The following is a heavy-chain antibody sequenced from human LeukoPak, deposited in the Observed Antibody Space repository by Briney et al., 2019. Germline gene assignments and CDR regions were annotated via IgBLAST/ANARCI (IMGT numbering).Heavy chain of an antibody. Sequence: GGSLRLSCAASGFTFSDHYMQWVRQAPGKGLEWVGRIRDKANSYTTEYAASVKGRFTISRDDSQNSMFLQMNSLKIEDTAFYYCARERWRSGSYHDAFDIWGQGTMVTVSS. J-gene: IGHJ3*02. CDR1: GFTFSDHY. CDR2: IRDKANSYTT. D-gene: IGHD1-26*01. V-gene: IGHV3-72*01. CDR3: ARERWRSGSYHDAFDI.